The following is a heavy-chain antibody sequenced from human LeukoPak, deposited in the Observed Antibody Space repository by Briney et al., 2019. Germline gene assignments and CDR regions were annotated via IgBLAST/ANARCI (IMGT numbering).Heavy chain of an antibody. V-gene: IGHV4-4*02. Sequence: GSLRLSCAASGFDVSIDYMNWIRQSPEKGLEWIGEIFHSGSTNYNPSLKSRVTISVDKSKNQFSLRLSSVTAADTAVYYCARDYYGSGNYFDSWGQGTLVTVSS. CDR1: GFDVSIDY. D-gene: IGHD3-10*01. J-gene: IGHJ4*02. CDR2: IFHSGST. CDR3: ARDYYGSGNYFDS.